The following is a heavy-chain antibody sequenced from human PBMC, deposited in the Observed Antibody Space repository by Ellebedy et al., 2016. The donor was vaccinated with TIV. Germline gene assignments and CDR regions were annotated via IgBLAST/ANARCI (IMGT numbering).Heavy chain of an antibody. CDR1: GGTFSSYA. D-gene: IGHD3-22*01. J-gene: IGHJ6*02. V-gene: IGHV1-69*06. CDR2: IIPIFGTA. CDR3: ARGKVVTGLYYYYYGMDV. Sequence: ASVKVSXKASGGTFSSYAISWVRQAPGQGLEWMGGIIPIFGTANYAQKFQGRVTITADKSTSTAYMELSSLRSEDTAVYYCARGKVVTGLYYYYYGMDVWGQGTTVTVSS.